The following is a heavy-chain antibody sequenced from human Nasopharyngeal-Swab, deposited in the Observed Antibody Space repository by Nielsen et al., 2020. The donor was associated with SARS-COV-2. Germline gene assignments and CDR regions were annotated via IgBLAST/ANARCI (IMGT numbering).Heavy chain of an antibody. Sequence: GESLKISCAASGFTFSNAWMSWVRQAPGKGLEWVGRIKSKTDGGTTDYAAPVKGRFTISRDDAKNTLYLQMNSLKTEDTAVYYCTTDRSGWYTSYFDYWGQGTLVTVSS. CDR3: TTDRSGWYTSYFDY. CDR2: IKSKTDGGTT. V-gene: IGHV3-15*01. CDR1: GFTFSNAW. D-gene: IGHD6-19*01. J-gene: IGHJ4*02.